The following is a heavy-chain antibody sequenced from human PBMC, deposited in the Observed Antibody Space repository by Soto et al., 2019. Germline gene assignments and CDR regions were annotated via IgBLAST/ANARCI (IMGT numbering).Heavy chain of an antibody. CDR1: GFSLSTARMG. CDR2: IYWDDDK. V-gene: IGHV2-5*02. D-gene: IGHD6-13*01. CDR3: ARRAAAGEFVY. Sequence: SGPTLVNPTETLTLTCTVSGFSLSTARMGVSWIRQPPGKALEWLALIYWDDDKRYSPSLKSRLTITKDTSKNQVVLTMTNMDPVDTATCYCARRAAAGEFVYWGQGTLVTVPQ. J-gene: IGHJ4*02.